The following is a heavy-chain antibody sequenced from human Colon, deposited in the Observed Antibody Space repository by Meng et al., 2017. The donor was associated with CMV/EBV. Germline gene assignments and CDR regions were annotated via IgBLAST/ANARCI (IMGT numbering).Heavy chain of an antibody. D-gene: IGHD2-15*01. CDR3: ARDPGSGPDV. V-gene: IGHV4-31*03. Sequence: TCTVSGASISSGGYYWSWIRQHPGKGLEWIGYMYYIGTTYYNPSLKSRVAISADTSRNQLSLNLSSVTAADTAVYYCARDPGSGPDVWGQGTLVTVSS. J-gene: IGHJ4*02. CDR2: MYYIGTT. CDR1: GASISSGGYY.